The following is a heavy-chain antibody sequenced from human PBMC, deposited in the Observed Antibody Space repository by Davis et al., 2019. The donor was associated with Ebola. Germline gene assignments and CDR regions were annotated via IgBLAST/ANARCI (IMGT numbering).Heavy chain of an antibody. V-gene: IGHV4-31*03. CDR1: GGSISSGGYY. J-gene: IGHJ6*02. D-gene: IGHD1-1*01. CDR3: AGSSERYFYGMDV. Sequence: MPSETLSLTCTVSGGSISSGGYYWSWIRQHPGKGLEWIGYIYYSGSTYYNPSLKSRVTISVDTSKNQFSLKLSSVTAADTAVYYCAGSSERYFYGMDVWGQGTTVTVSS. CDR2: IYYSGST.